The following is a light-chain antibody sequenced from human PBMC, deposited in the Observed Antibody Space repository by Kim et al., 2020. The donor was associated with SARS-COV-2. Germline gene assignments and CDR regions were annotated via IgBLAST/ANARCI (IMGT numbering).Light chain of an antibody. Sequence: SYELTQPPSVSVAPGKTARVSCGGNSLGSKSVNWYQQKSGQAPVLVIYYDSDRPSGIPERFSGSNSGNTATLTISRVEAGDEADYYCQVWDSSSDHRVVFGGGTQLTVL. CDR3: QVWDSSSDHRVV. V-gene: IGLV3-21*04. J-gene: IGLJ2*01. CDR1: SLGSKS. CDR2: YDS.